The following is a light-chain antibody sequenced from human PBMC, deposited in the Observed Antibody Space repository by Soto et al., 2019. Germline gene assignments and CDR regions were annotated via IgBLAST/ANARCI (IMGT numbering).Light chain of an antibody. J-gene: IGKJ4*01. Sequence: DIHLTQSPAFLSASAGDRVTITCRPSQAVPNHMALYQQKPGKPPTLLIYEESTLHSGVPSRFSGRKSGTQFTLTIDSLQPEDFATYYCQQVKTYPRTFGGGTKVDI. CDR1: QAVPNH. CDR2: EES. V-gene: IGKV1-9*01. CDR3: QQVKTYPRT.